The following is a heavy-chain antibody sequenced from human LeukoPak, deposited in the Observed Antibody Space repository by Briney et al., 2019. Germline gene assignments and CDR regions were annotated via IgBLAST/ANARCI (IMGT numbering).Heavy chain of an antibody. V-gene: IGHV3-7*01. CDR3: ARGSVVAPNLDI. CDR2: IMQDGTEK. D-gene: IGHD2-15*01. CDR1: GFTFSRFC. J-gene: IGHJ4*02. Sequence: GGSLRLSCGVSGFTFSRFCMSWVRQAPGKGLEWVASIMQDGTEKSYADSVRGRFTISRDDAKNSLYLQMNTMRAEDTSVYYCARGSVVAPNLDIWGQGTLVTVSS.